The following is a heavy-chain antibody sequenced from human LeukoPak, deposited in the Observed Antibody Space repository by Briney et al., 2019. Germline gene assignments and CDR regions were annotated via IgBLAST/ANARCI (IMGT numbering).Heavy chain of an antibody. Sequence: SETLSLTCAVYGDSSNIYYWSWIRQSPGKGLEWIAEINHTGSTDYNPSLKSRVTISVDTSKNQFSPKLASVTAADTAVYYCASGRELELPWQWGHGTLVTVSS. CDR3: ASGRELELPWQ. CDR1: GDSSNIYY. D-gene: IGHD1-7*01. CDR2: INHTGST. J-gene: IGHJ4*01. V-gene: IGHV4-34*01.